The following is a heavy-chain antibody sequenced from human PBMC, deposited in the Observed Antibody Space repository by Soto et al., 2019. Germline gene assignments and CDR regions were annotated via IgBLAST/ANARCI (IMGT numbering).Heavy chain of an antibody. V-gene: IGHV4-30-4*01. CDR1: GGSISSGDYY. D-gene: IGHD5-12*01. CDR3: AREAYSGYEGYYYYGMDV. Sequence: QVQLQESGPGLVKPSQTLSLTCTVSGGSISSGDYYWSWIRQPPGKGLEWIGYIYYSGSTYYNPSLNSRVTISVDTSKNQFSLKLSSVTAADTAVYYCAREAYSGYEGYYYYGMDVWGQGTTVTVSS. J-gene: IGHJ6*02. CDR2: IYYSGST.